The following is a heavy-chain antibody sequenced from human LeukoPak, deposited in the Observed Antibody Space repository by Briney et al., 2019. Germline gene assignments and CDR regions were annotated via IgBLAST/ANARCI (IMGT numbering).Heavy chain of an antibody. J-gene: IGHJ4*02. CDR2: ISWNSGSI. CDR3: AKDNGSGSYYISYFDY. Sequence: GRSLRLSCAASGFTFDDYAMHWVRQAPGKGLEWVSGISWNSGSIGYADSVKGRFTISRDNAKNSLYLQMNSLRAEDTALYYCAKDNGSGSYYISYFDYWGQGTLVTVSS. CDR1: GFTFDDYA. D-gene: IGHD3-10*01. V-gene: IGHV3-9*01.